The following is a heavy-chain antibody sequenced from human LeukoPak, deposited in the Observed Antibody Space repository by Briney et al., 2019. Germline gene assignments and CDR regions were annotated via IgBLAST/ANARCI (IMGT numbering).Heavy chain of an antibody. CDR3: AKGSLSGDYDFWSGYYPGYYFDY. V-gene: IGHV3-23*01. D-gene: IGHD3-3*01. J-gene: IGHJ4*02. Sequence: GGSLRLSCAASGFTFSSYAMSWVRQAPVKGLEWVSAISGSGGSTYYADSVKGRFTISRDNSKNTLYLQMNSLRAEDTAVYYCAKGSLSGDYDFWSGYYPGYYFDYWGQGTLVTVSS. CDR1: GFTFSSYA. CDR2: ISGSGGST.